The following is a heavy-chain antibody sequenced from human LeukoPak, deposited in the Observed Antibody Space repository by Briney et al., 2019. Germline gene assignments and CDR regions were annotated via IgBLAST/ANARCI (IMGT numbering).Heavy chain of an antibody. CDR1: GGSVSGSPYY. D-gene: IGHD3-22*01. CDR3: AKVRPITMIVAYYFDY. CDR2: IYYSGST. J-gene: IGHJ4*02. Sequence: SETLSLTCTVSGGSVSGSPYYWGWIRQPPGKGLEWIGNIYYSGSTYYNPSLKSRVTISVDTSKNQFSLKVTSVTAADTAVYYCAKVRPITMIVAYYFDYWGQGTLVTVSS. V-gene: IGHV4-39*07.